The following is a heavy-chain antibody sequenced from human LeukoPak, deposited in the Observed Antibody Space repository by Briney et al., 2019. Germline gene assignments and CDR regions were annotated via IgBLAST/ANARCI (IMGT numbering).Heavy chain of an antibody. CDR2: ISAYNGNT. D-gene: IGHD1-26*01. Sequence: ASVKVSCKASGYTFTSYGISWVRQAPGQGLEWMGWISAYNGNTNYAQTLQGRVTMTTDTSTSTAYMELRSLRSDATAVYYCARERLLDDAFDIWGQGTMVTVSS. CDR1: GYTFTSYG. CDR3: ARERLLDDAFDI. V-gene: IGHV1-18*01. J-gene: IGHJ3*02.